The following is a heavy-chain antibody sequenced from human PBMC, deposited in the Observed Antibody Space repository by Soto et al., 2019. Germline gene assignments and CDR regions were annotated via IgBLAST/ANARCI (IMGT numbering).Heavy chain of an antibody. CDR1: GVTVDNNA. D-gene: IGHD6-13*01. Sequence: PGGSLSLSCTASGVTVDNNAMSWIRQAPGKGLEWVSAISGSGDFTYYADSVKGRFTISRDNSKNTLYLQMNSLRAEDTAVYYCARDKASFAAAGTFWFDPWGQGTLVTVSS. CDR3: ARDKASFAAAGTFWFDP. CDR2: ISGSGDFT. J-gene: IGHJ5*02. V-gene: IGHV3-23*01.